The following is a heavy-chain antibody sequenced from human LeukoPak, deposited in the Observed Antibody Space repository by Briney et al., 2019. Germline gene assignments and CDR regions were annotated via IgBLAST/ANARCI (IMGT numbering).Heavy chain of an antibody. V-gene: IGHV3-21*01. D-gene: IGHD3-3*01. CDR2: ISSSNSYI. Sequence: GGSLRLSCAASGFTFSSYSMNWVRQAPGKGLEWVSSISSSNSYIYYADSVKGRFTISRDNAKNSLYLQMNSLRAEDTAVYYRARDPPTYYDFWSGYSCWGQGTLVTVSS. CDR1: GFTFSSYS. J-gene: IGHJ4*02. CDR3: ARDPPTYYDFWSGYSC.